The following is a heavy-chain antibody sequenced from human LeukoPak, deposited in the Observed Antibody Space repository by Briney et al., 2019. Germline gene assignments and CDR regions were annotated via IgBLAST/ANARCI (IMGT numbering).Heavy chain of an antibody. CDR3: ARAQETYSSGWYGYAFDI. Sequence: SVKVSCKASGGTFSSYAFSWVRQAPVQGLEWMGGIIPIFGTSNYPQKFQGRVTMTADESTSTAYMELSSLRSEDTALYYCARAQETYSSGWYGYAFDIWGQGTVVTVSS. D-gene: IGHD6-19*01. J-gene: IGHJ3*02. CDR2: IIPIFGTS. CDR1: GGTFSSYA. V-gene: IGHV1-69*13.